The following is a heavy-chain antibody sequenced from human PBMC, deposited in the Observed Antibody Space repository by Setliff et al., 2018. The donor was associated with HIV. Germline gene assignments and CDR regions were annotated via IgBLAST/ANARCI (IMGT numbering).Heavy chain of an antibody. CDR2: IYFRGST. CDR1: GGSISSSSHY. J-gene: IGHJ4*02. CDR3: ARGRSRYYYDGNGYYVDY. V-gene: IGHV4-39*07. D-gene: IGHD3-22*01. Sequence: SETLSLTCTVSGGSISSSSHYWGWIRQPPGKGLEWIGSIYFRGSTYYNPSLKSRVTITVDTSKNQVSLQRSSVTAADTAVYYCARGRSRYYYDGNGYYVDYWGQGTLVTVSS.